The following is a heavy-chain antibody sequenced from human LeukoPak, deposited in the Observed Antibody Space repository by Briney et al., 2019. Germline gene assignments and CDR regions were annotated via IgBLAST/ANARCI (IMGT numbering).Heavy chain of an antibody. J-gene: IGHJ4*02. CDR2: T. Sequence: TYYADSVKGRFTISRDKSKNTLYLQMNSLRAEDTAVYYGARDLEMAAITSDYWGQGALVTVSS. CDR3: ARDLEMAAITSDY. D-gene: IGHD5-24*01. V-gene: IGHV3-53*01.